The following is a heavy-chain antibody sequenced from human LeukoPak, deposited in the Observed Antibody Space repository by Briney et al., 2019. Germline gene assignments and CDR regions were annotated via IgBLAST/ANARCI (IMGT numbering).Heavy chain of an antibody. D-gene: IGHD5-24*01. CDR2: ISGSGGST. V-gene: IGHV3-23*01. CDR3: AKAQGGDGYNYLDADY. CDR1: GFTFSSYE. J-gene: IGHJ4*02. Sequence: PGGSLRLSCAASGFTFSSYEMNWVRQAPGKGLEWVSAISGSGGSTYYADSVKGRFTISRDNSKNTLYLQMNSLRAEDTAVYYCAKAQGGDGYNYLDADYWGQGTLVTVSS.